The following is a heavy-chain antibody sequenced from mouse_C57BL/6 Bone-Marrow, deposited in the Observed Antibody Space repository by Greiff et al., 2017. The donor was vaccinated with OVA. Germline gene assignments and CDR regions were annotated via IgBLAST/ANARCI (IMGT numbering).Heavy chain of an antibody. CDR2: IDPDNGGT. CDR1: GSNFTDYY. CDR3: TAGGDEGFAY. Sequence: EVQLQQSGAELVRPGASVKMSCTASGSNFTDYYMHWVKQSPEQGLEWIGWIDPDNGGTDYAPKFQGKATLTADTSSSTAYMQLSSLTSEDAAVYYCTAGGDEGFAYWGRGTLVTVSA. D-gene: IGHD3-3*01. V-gene: IGHV14-4*01. J-gene: IGHJ3*01.